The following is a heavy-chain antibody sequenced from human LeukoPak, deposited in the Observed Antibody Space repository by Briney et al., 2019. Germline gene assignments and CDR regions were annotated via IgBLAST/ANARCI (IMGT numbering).Heavy chain of an antibody. CDR2: ISYDGSNK. CDR3: AKSVRPGGGIDY. CDR1: GFTFSSYG. J-gene: IGHJ4*02. Sequence: GGSLRLSCAASGFTFSSYGMHWVRQAPGKGLEWVAVISYDGSNKYYADSVKGRFAISRDNSKNTLYLQMNSLRAEDTAVYYCAKSVRPGGGIDYWGQGTLVTVSS. V-gene: IGHV3-30*18. D-gene: IGHD3-16*01.